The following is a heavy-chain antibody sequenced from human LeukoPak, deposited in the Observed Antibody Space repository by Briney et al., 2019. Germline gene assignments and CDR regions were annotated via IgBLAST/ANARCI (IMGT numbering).Heavy chain of an antibody. CDR3: ARRLTQYDCFDP. V-gene: IGHV6-1*01. CDR1: GDSVSSNSVT. CDR2: TYYRSTWYN. J-gene: IGHJ5*02. D-gene: IGHD2-2*01. Sequence: SQTLSPTCAISGDSVSSNSVTWNWIRQSPSRGLEWLGRTYYRSTWYNDYAVSVRGRITVNPDTSKNQFSLHLNSVTPEDTAVYYCARRLTQYDCFDPWGQGILVTVSS.